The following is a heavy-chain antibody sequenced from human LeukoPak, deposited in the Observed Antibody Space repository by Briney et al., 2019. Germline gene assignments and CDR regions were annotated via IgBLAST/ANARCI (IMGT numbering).Heavy chain of an antibody. CDR1: GGSISNYY. J-gene: IGHJ5*02. V-gene: IGHV4-4*07. CDR2: IYTSGNT. CDR3: ARATRDSSSWYGGSWFDP. Sequence: SETLSLTCTVSGGSISNYYWSWIRQPAGKGREWIGRIYTSGNTNYNPSLRSRVTMSVDTSKNQFSLKLSPVTAADTAVYYCARATRDSSSWYGGSWFDPWGQGTLVTVSS. D-gene: IGHD6-13*01.